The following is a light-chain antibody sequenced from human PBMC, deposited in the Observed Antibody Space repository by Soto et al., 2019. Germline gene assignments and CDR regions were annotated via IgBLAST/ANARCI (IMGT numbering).Light chain of an antibody. V-gene: IGLV2-14*01. J-gene: IGLJ1*01. Sequence: QSALIQPASVSGSPGQSITISCTGTSSDVGGYNYVSWYQQHQGQAPKLMIYEVSTRPSGVSNSFSGSKSGNTASLTISGLQAEDEADYYCSSYTSSSIDYVFGTGTKLTVL. CDR2: EVS. CDR1: SSDVGGYNY. CDR3: SSYTSSSIDYV.